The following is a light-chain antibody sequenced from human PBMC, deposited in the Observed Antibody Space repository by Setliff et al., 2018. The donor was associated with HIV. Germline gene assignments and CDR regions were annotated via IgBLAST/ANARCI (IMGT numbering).Light chain of an antibody. J-gene: IGLJ3*02. CDR2: GNN. CDR3: QSYDMV. CDR1: SSNVGAGYD. V-gene: IGLV1-40*01. Sequence: SVLTQPTSVSGAPGQRVTISCTGSSSNVGAGYDVHWYQQIPGTAPKLLIYGNNNRPSGVPDRFSGSKSGTSASLAITGLQADDEADYFCQSYDMVFGGGTK.